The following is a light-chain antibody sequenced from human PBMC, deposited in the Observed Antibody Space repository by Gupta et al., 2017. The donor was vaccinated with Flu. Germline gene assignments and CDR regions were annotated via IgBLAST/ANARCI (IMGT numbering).Light chain of an antibody. CDR1: QSVSSY. V-gene: IGKV3-11*01. CDR3: QQRINCPLT. J-gene: IGKJ4*01. Sequence: EIVLTQSLATLSLSPGERATLSCRASQSVSSYLAWYQQKPGQAHRLLIYDASNRATGIPARFSGSGSGTDFTLAINSLEPEDFAVYYCQQRINCPLTFGGGTKVEIK. CDR2: DAS.